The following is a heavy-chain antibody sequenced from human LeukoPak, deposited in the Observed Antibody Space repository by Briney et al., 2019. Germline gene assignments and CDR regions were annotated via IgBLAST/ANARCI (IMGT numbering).Heavy chain of an antibody. CDR2: ISWNSDGI. CDR1: GFTFVDYA. Sequence: PGRSLRLSCAASGFTFVDYAMHWVRQAPGKGLEWVSGISWNSDGIGYADSVRGRFTISRDNAKNSLYLQMNGLSVEDTALYYCAKDRSMVTTGSSDYWGQGTLVTVSS. V-gene: IGHV3-9*01. CDR3: AKDRSMVTTGSSDY. J-gene: IGHJ4*02. D-gene: IGHD3-10*01.